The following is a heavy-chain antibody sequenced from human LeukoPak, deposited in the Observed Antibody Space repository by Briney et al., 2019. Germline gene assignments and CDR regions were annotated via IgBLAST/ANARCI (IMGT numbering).Heavy chain of an antibody. CDR3: AKVAMIVVVITTYFDY. V-gene: IGHV3-23*01. J-gene: IGHJ4*02. Sequence: QPGGSLRLSCAASGFTFSSYAMSWVRQAPGKGLEWVSAISGSGGSTYHAGSVKGRFTISRDNSKNTLYLQMNSLRAEDTAVYYCAKVAMIVVVITTYFDYWGQGTLVTVSS. CDR1: GFTFSSYA. CDR2: ISGSGGST. D-gene: IGHD3-22*01.